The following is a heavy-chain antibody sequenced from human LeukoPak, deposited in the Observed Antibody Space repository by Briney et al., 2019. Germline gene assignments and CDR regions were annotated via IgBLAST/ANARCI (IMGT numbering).Heavy chain of an antibody. V-gene: IGHV4-4*07. CDR1: GGSLSGYY. J-gene: IGHJ5*02. Sequence: PETLSPACTVSGGSLSGYYWNWIRQPAGKGLEWIGRIYTSGSTNYNPSLKSRVTMSVDTSKNQFSLKLSSVTAADAAVYYCARDQPLYYYGSVSFYWFDPWGQGSLLTVSS. D-gene: IGHD3-10*01. CDR2: IYTSGST. CDR3: ARDQPLYYYGSVSFYWFDP.